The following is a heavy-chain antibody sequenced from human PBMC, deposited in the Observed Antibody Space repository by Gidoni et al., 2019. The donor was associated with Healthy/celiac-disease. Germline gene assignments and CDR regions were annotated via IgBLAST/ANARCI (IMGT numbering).Heavy chain of an antibody. V-gene: IGHV4-61*02. J-gene: IGHJ6*02. D-gene: IGHD1-20*01. CDR3: ASSYNWNAGRDYYYYGMDV. CDR1: GGSISSGSYY. CDR2: IYTSGST. Sequence: QVQLQESGPGLVKPSQTLSLTCTVSGGSISSGSYYWSWIRQPAGKGLEWIGRIYTSGSTNYNPSLKSRVTISVDTSKNQFSLKLSSVTAADTAVYYCASSYNWNAGRDYYYYGMDVWGQGTTVTVSS.